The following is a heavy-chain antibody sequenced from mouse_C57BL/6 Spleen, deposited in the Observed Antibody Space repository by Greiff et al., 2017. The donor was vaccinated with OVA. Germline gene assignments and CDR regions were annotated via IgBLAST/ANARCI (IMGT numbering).Heavy chain of an antibody. Sequence: VHLVESGPELVKPGASVKISCKASGYAFSSSWMNWVKQRPGKGLEWIGRIYPGDGDTNYNGKFKGKATLTADKSSSTAYMQLSSLTSEDSAVYFCARIPDGYYWYFDVWGTGTTVTVSS. CDR1: GYAFSSSW. V-gene: IGHV1-82*01. CDR2: IYPGDGDT. J-gene: IGHJ1*03. D-gene: IGHD2-3*01. CDR3: ARIPDGYYWYFDV.